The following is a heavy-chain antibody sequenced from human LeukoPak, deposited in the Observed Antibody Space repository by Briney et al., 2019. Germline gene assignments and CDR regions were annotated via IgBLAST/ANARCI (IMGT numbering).Heavy chain of an antibody. CDR3: AREKEDTMVRGVIYYMDV. CDR1: GGSFSGYY. D-gene: IGHD3-10*01. V-gene: IGHV4-34*01. Sequence: PSETLSLTCAVYGGSFSGYYWSWIRQPPGKGLEWIGEINHSGSTNYNPSLKSRVTISVDTSKNQFSLKLSSVPAADTAVYYCAREKEDTMVRGVIYYMDVWGKGTTVSVSS. J-gene: IGHJ6*03. CDR2: INHSGST.